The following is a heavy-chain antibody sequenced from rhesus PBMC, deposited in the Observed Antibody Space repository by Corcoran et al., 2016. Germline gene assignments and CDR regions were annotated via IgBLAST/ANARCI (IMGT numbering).Heavy chain of an antibody. V-gene: IGHV2S1*01. CDR3: ARLYGSSGYFDY. D-gene: IGHD4-4*01. Sequence: QVTLKESGPALVKPTQTLTLTCTFSGCSLSNRGMGVGWSRQPSGQALEWLAVIFWDDDKNYSTSLKSRLTISKDTSKTQVALTVTNMDPVDTATYYCARLYGSSGYFDYWGQGVLVTVSS. J-gene: IGHJ4*01. CDR1: GCSLSNRGMG. CDR2: IFWDDDK.